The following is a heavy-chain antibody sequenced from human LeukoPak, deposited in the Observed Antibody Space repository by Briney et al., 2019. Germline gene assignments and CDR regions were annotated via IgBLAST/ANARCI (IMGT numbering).Heavy chain of an antibody. CDR2: INPSGGST. CDR3: ARDLLSYDYPNDY. J-gene: IGHJ4*02. D-gene: IGHD4-11*01. Sequence: ASVKVSCKASGYTFTSYYMHWVRQAPEQGLEWMGIINPSGGSTSYAQKFQGRVTMTRDMSTSTVYMELSSLRSEDTAVYYCARDLLSYDYPNDYWGQGTLVTVSS. CDR1: GYTFTSYY. V-gene: IGHV1-46*01.